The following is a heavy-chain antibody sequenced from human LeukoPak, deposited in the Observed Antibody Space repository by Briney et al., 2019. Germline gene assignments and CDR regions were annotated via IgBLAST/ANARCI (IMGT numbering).Heavy chain of an antibody. CDR1: GFTFSSSA. CDR3: AKARRIQLWLS. D-gene: IGHD5-18*01. J-gene: IGHJ5*02. Sequence: PGGSLRLSCAASGFTFSSSAMSWVRQAPGKGLEWVSSISGSGSGGSTYYADSVKGRFTISRDNSKNTLYLQMNSLIAEDTAVYYCAKARRIQLWLSWGQGTLVTVSS. CDR2: ISGSGSGGST. V-gene: IGHV3-23*01.